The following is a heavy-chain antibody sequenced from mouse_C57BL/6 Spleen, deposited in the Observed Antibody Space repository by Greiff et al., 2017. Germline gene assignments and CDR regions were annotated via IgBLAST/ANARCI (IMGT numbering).Heavy chain of an antibody. D-gene: IGHD1-1*01. CDR2: ISDGGSYT. CDR3: ARDTVGSSYWYFDV. CDR1: GFTFSSYA. Sequence: EVKVEESGGGLVKPGGSLKLSCAASGFTFSSYAMSWVRQTPEKRLEWVATISDGGSYTYYPDNVKGRFTISRDNAKNNLYLQMSHLTSEDTAMYYCARDTVGSSYWYFDVWGTGTTVTVSS. V-gene: IGHV5-4*01. J-gene: IGHJ1*03.